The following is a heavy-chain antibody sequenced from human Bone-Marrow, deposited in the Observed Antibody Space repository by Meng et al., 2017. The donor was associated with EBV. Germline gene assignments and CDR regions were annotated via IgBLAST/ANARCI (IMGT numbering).Heavy chain of an antibody. CDR1: GFTFSDFY. CDR2: ISSSGSTI. D-gene: IGHD6-6*01. Sequence: QVQXVESGXXXGKLGGSXGRPGAASGFTFSDFYMSLIRQAPGKGLEWVSYISSSGSTIYYADSVKGRFTISRDNAKNSLYLQMNSLRAEDTAVYYCARDLGIAARTDYWGQGPLVTVSS. V-gene: IGHV3-11*01. J-gene: IGHJ4*02. CDR3: ARDLGIAARTDY.